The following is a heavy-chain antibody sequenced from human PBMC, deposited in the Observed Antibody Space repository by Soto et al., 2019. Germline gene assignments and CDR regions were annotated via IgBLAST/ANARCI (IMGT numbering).Heavy chain of an antibody. Sequence: QVQLVQSGAEVQKPGSSVKVSCKASGGTFSSYAISWVRQAPGQGLEWMGGIIPIFGTANYAQKFQGRVTITADESTSTAYMELSSLRSEDTAVYYCARDLGYYDSSGYSYYYYGMDVWGQGTTVTVSS. D-gene: IGHD3-22*01. CDR1: GGTFSSYA. CDR2: IIPIFGTA. J-gene: IGHJ6*02. CDR3: ARDLGYYDSSGYSYYYYGMDV. V-gene: IGHV1-69*01.